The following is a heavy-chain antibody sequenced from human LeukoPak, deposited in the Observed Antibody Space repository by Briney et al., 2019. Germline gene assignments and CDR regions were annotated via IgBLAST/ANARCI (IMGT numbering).Heavy chain of an antibody. CDR3: ATLERTNDYGDY. D-gene: IGHD2-8*01. CDR2: FYYSGST. J-gene: IGHJ4*02. CDR1: GDSISSDY. Sequence: SETLSLTCTVSGDSISSDYWSWIRQPPGKGLEWIGYFYYSGSTNYNPSLKSRVALSADTSKNQFSLKLHSVTAADTAVYYCATLERTNDYGDYWGQGTLVTVSS. V-gene: IGHV4-59*08.